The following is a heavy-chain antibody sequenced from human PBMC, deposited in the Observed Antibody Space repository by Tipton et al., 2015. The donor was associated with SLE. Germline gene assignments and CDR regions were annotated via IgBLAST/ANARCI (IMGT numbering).Heavy chain of an antibody. CDR1: GGTFSSYA. V-gene: IGHV1-69*04. CDR3: ARATGGDPYFDY. D-gene: IGHD3-16*01. Sequence: QSGAEVKKPGSSVKVSCKASGGTFSSYAISWVRQAPGQGLEWMGRIIPILGIANYAQKFQGRVTITADKSTSTAYMELSSLRSEDTAVYYCARATGGDPYFDYWGQGTLVTVSS. CDR2: IIPILGIA. J-gene: IGHJ4*02.